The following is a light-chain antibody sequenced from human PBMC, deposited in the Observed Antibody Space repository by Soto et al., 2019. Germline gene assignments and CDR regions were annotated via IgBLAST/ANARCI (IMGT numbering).Light chain of an antibody. CDR1: QVITNY. J-gene: IGKJ2*01. CDR3: QQDENLPST. V-gene: IGKV1-33*01. CDR2: DIS. Sequence: DIQLTQSASSLSASVGDRVTITCQASQVITNYLNWYQQKPGKAPKLLIYDISTLEIGVPSRFSGWGSGTDFTFTISGLPPEDIATDFCQQDENLPSTFGQGTKLEI.